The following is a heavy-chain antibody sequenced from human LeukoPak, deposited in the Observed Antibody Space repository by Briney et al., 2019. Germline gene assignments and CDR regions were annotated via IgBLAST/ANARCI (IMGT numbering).Heavy chain of an antibody. J-gene: IGHJ1*01. CDR1: GYTFTGYY. CDR2: INSKSGGT. V-gene: IGHV1-2*02. CDR3: ARSMALSGSLYFQH. Sequence: ASVKVSCKASGYTFTGYYMHWVRQAPGQGLEWMGWINSKSGGTNYAQKFQGRVTMTRDTSISAAYMELGRLRSDDTAVYYCARSMALSGSLYFQHWGQGTLVTVSS. D-gene: IGHD6-6*01.